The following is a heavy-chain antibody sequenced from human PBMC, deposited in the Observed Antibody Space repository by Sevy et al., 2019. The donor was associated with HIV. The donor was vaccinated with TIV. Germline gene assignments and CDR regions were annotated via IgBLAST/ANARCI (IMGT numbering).Heavy chain of an antibody. CDR3: AKDIDSSGYYYFDY. CDR2: ISGSGGST. J-gene: IGHJ4*02. Sequence: GALRLSCAASGFSFSSYAMSWVRQAPGKGLEWVSGISGSGGSTYYADSVKGRFTISRDNSKNTLYLQMNSLRAEDTALYYCAKDIDSSGYYYFDYWGQGTLVTVSS. CDR1: GFSFSSYA. D-gene: IGHD6-19*01. V-gene: IGHV3-23*01.